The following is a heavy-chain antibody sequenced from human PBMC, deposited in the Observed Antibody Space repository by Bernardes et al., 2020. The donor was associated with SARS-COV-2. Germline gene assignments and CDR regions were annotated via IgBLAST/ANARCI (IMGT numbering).Heavy chain of an antibody. D-gene: IGHD6-19*01. CDR3: AHRIAVAEFDY. V-gene: IGHV2-5*02. CDR1: GFSLSTSGVG. CDR2: IYWDDDK. Sequence: SGHTPVKPTLTLTLTCTFSGFSLSTSGVGVGWIRQPPGKALEWLALIYWDDDKRYSPSLKSRLTITKDTSKNQVVLTMTNMDPVDTATYYCAHRIAVAEFDYWGQGTLVTVSS. J-gene: IGHJ4*02.